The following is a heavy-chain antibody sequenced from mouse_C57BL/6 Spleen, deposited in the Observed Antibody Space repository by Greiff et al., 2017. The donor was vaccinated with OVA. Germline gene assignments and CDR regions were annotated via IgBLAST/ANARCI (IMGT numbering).Heavy chain of an antibody. CDR2: IDPSDSYT. J-gene: IGHJ2*01. CDR3: ARVGYYDFFDY. D-gene: IGHD2-4*01. Sequence: VQLSCKASGYTFTSYWMHWVKQRPGQGLEWIGEIDPSDSYTNYNQKFKGKSTLTVDKSSSTAYMQLSSLTSEDSAVYYCARVGYYDFFDYWGQGTTLTVSS. CDR1: GYTFTSYW. V-gene: IGHV1-69*01.